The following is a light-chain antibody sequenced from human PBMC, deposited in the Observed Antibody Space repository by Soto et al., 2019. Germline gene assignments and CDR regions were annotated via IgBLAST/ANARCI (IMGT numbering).Light chain of an antibody. V-gene: IGKV3-20*01. CDR1: QSFSSSY. CDR2: GAS. J-gene: IGKJ1*01. Sequence: EIVLTQSPGTLSLSPGERATLSCRASQSFSSSYLAWYQQKPGQAPRLLIYGASSRATGIPDRFSGSGSGTDFTLTISSLEPEDFAVYYCQQYGSSPWTFGQGTKVDIK. CDR3: QQYGSSPWT.